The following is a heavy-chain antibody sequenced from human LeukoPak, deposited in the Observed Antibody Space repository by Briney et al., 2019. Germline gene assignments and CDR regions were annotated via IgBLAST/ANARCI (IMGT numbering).Heavy chain of an antibody. J-gene: IGHJ6*02. Sequence: SETLSLTCAVYGGSFSGYYWSWIRQPPGKGLEWIGEINHSGSTNYNPSLKSRVTISVDTSKNQFSLKLGSVTAADTAVYYCARGPAIVVVPAPSKYYYYYGMDVWGQGTTVTVSS. CDR2: INHSGST. D-gene: IGHD2-2*01. V-gene: IGHV4-34*01. CDR3: ARGPAIVVVPAPSKYYYYYGMDV. CDR1: GGSFSGYY.